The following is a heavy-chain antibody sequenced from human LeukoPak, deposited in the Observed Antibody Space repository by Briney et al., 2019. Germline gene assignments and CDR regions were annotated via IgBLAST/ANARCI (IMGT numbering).Heavy chain of an antibody. D-gene: IGHD3-10*01. J-gene: IGHJ6*03. CDR2: IYRGGST. V-gene: IGHV3-53*01. Sequence: SGGSLRLSCAASGFTVSSNYMSWVRQAPGKGLEWVSVIYRGGSTYYADSVKGRFTISRDNSKNTLYLQMKSLRAEDTAVYYCARGGVNTMVRGVIRYYYMDVWGKGATVTISS. CDR1: GFTVSSNY. CDR3: ARGGVNTMVRGVIRYYYMDV.